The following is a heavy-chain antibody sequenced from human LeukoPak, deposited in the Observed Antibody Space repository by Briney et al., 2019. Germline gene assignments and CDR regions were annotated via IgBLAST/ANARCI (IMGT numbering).Heavy chain of an antibody. CDR2: ITGSGDGT. D-gene: IGHD6-6*01. V-gene: IGHV3-23*01. J-gene: IGHJ4*02. CDR3: VKEFVHPTYYFEY. Sequence: GGPLTLSCAPSGLTYSSYAMMWLRQSPEKGLEWVSSITGSGDGTYYADSVRGRFTISRDHSKNTLYLQMNSLRAEDTAVYFCVKEFVHPTYYFEYWGQGTLVTVSS. CDR1: GLTYSSYA.